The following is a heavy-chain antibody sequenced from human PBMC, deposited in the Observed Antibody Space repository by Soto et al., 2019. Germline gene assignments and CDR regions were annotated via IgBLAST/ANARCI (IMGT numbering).Heavy chain of an antibody. Sequence: PGGSLRLSCAASGFTFSSYAMSWVRQAPGKGLEWVSAISGSGGSTYYADSVKGRFTISRDNSKNTLYLQMNSLRAEDTAVYYCAKFQAPIWFGSPNWFDPWGQGTLVTVSS. CDR3: AKFQAPIWFGSPNWFDP. V-gene: IGHV3-23*01. CDR1: GFTFSSYA. CDR2: ISGSGGST. D-gene: IGHD3-10*01. J-gene: IGHJ5*02.